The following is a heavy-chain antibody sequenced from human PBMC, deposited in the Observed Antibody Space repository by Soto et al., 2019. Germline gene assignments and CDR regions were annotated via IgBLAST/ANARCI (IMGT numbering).Heavy chain of an antibody. CDR3: AKQQMGVIRALDY. V-gene: IGHV3-23*01. D-gene: IGHD1-26*01. CDR2: IRETGNT. J-gene: IGHJ4*02. Sequence: YAIRWILKAPGKGLEWVSTIRETGNTYYADSVRGRFATSRDNSENTLYLQMSSLRAEDTAVYYCAKQQMGVIRALDYWGQGTLVTVSS. CDR1: YA.